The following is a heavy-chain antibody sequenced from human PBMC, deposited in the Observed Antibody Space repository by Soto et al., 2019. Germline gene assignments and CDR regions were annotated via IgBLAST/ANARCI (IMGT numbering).Heavy chain of an antibody. J-gene: IGHJ6*02. CDR3: ARDRYCSSTSCYFGYYYGMDV. CDR1: GFTFSSYG. D-gene: IGHD2-2*01. V-gene: IGHV3-33*01. CDR2: IWYDGSNK. Sequence: QVQLVESGGGVVQPGRSLRLSCAASGFTFSSYGMHWVRQAPGKGLEWVAVIWYDGSNKYYADSVKGRFTISRDNSKNTLYLQMNSLRAEDTAVYYCARDRYCSSTSCYFGYYYGMDVWGQGTTVTVSS.